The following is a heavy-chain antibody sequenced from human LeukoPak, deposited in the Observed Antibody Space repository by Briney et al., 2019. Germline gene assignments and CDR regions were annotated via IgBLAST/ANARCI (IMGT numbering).Heavy chain of an antibody. CDR3: AKSYYDSSGYYALGDY. CDR2: INPNSGGT. Sequence: ASVKVSCKASGYPFTGYYMHWVRQAPGQGLEWMGWINPNSGGTNYAQKFQGRVTMTRDTSISTAYMELSRLRSDDTAVYYCAKSYYDSSGYYALGDYWGQGTLVTVSS. J-gene: IGHJ4*02. D-gene: IGHD3-22*01. CDR1: GYPFTGYY. V-gene: IGHV1-2*02.